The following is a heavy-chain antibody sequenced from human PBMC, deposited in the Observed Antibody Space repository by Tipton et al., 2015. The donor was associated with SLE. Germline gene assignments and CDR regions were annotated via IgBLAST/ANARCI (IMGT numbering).Heavy chain of an antibody. CDR1: GGSISSGDYY. J-gene: IGHJ4*02. V-gene: IGHV4-61*02. CDR3: ARESKDYYDVSGYGGFDY. Sequence: TLSLTCTVSGGSISSGDYYWSWIRQPAGMGLEWIGRIHATGSANYNPSLRSRVTISVDTSKNQFSLKLSSVTAADTAVYYCARESKDYYDVSGYGGFDYWGQGTLVTVSS. CDR2: IHATGSA. D-gene: IGHD3-22*01.